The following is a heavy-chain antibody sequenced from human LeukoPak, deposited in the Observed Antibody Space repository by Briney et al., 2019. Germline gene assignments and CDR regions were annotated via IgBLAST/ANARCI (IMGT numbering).Heavy chain of an antibody. CDR3: ASTSASYYYYFYGMDV. Sequence: GGSLRLSCAASGFTFSSYAMSWVRQASGKGLEWVSGISGSGGSTYYADSVKGRFTISRDNSKNTLYLQMNSLRAEDTAVYYCASTSASYYYYFYGMDVWGQGTTVTVSS. D-gene: IGHD6-6*01. CDR1: GFTFSSYA. J-gene: IGHJ6*02. CDR2: ISGSGGST. V-gene: IGHV3-23*01.